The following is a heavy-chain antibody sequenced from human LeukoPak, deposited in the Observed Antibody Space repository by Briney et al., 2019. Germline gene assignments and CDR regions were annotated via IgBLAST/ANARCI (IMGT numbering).Heavy chain of an antibody. CDR2: IIPIFGTA. CDR1: GYTFTGYY. J-gene: IGHJ5*02. D-gene: IGHD6-13*01. V-gene: IGHV1-69*05. Sequence: ASVKVSCKASGYTFTGYYMHWVRQAPGQGLEWMGGIIPIFGTANYAQKFQGRATITTDESTSTAYMELSSLRSEDTAVYYCARAEIAAAGQNWFDPWGQGTLVTVSS. CDR3: ARAEIAAAGQNWFDP.